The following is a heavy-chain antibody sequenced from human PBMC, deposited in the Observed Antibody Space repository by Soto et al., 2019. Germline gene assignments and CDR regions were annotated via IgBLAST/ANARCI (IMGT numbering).Heavy chain of an antibody. CDR2: FYPGDSET. J-gene: IGHJ6*02. D-gene: IGHD1-26*01. CDR1: GYSFGTYW. V-gene: IGHV5-51*01. CDR3: ARAGKGGSHFYGMDV. Sequence: GESLKISCMGSGYSFGTYWIAWVGQMPGKGLECMGIFYPGDSETTYSPSSQGQVTFSADKSISTAYLQWSSLKASDTAMYYCARAGKGGSHFYGMDVWGQGTTVTVSS.